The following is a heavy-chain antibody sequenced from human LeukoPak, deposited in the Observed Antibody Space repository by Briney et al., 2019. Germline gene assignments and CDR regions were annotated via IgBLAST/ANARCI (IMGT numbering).Heavy chain of an antibody. J-gene: IGHJ6*03. D-gene: IGHD1-26*01. CDR1: GYTFTGYY. Sequence: GASVKVSCKASGYTFTGYYMHWVRQAPGQGLEWMGWINPNSGGTNYAQKFQGRVTMTRDTSISTAYMELSRLRSDDTAVYYCARDLIVGAVYYYYYYMDVWGKGTTVTVSS. CDR2: INPNSGGT. V-gene: IGHV1-2*02. CDR3: ARDLIVGAVYYYYYYMDV.